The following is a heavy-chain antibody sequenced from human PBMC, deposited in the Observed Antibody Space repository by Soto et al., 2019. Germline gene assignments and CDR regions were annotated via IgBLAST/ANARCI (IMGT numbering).Heavy chain of an antibody. Sequence: GASVKVSCKASGGTFSSYAISWVRQAPGQGLEWMGGIIPIFGTANYAQKFQGRVTITADESTSTAYMELSSLRSEDTAVYYCASGGGSSSRGYYFDYWGQGTLVTVSS. CDR1: GGTFSSYA. CDR3: ASGGGSSSRGYYFDY. J-gene: IGHJ4*02. CDR2: IIPIFGTA. D-gene: IGHD6-13*01. V-gene: IGHV1-69*13.